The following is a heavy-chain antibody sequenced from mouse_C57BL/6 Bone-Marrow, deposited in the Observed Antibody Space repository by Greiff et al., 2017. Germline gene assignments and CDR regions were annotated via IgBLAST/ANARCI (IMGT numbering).Heavy chain of an antibody. CDR1: GYTFTSYW. J-gene: IGHJ1*03. CDR2: IHPSDSDT. V-gene: IGHV1-74*01. D-gene: IGHD1-1*01. CDR3: AIRVVPRYFDV. Sequence: QVQLKQPGAELVKPGASVKVSCKASGYTFTSYWMHWVKQRPGQGLEWIGRIHPSDSDTNYNQKFKGKATLTVDKSSSTAYMQLSSLTSEDSAVYYCAIRVVPRYFDVWGTGTTVTVPS.